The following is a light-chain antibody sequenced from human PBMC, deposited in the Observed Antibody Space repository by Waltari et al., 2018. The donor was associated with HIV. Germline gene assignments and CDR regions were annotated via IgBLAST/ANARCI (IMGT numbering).Light chain of an antibody. J-gene: IGLJ3*02. V-gene: IGLV1-40*01. CDR3: QSYDSSLSTVL. CDR1: SSNIGAHYG. CDR2: SDH. Sequence: QSVLTQPPSVSGAPGPTVTISCPGSSSNIGAHYGVNWYQQRPGTAPRLLIFSDHNRPSGVPDRFSGSRSGTSASLAITGLQAEDESDYYCQSYDSSLSTVLFGGGTKLTVL.